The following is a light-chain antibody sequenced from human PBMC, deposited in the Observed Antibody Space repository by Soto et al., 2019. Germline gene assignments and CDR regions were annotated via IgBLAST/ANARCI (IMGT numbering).Light chain of an antibody. CDR1: QTVYGN. CDR3: QQYSNWRT. J-gene: IGKJ1*01. Sequence: ETVMTQSPATLSVSPGEGATLSCRASQTVYGNLAWYQQKPGQAPRLLIYGASTRATGVPARFSGSGSGTEFTLTISSLQSEDFAVYYCQQYSNWRTFGQGTKVEI. V-gene: IGKV3-15*01. CDR2: GAS.